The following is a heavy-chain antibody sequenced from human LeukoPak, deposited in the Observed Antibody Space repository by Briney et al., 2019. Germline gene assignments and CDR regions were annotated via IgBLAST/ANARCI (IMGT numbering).Heavy chain of an antibody. CDR2: IYYSGST. CDR1: GGSISSSSYY. J-gene: IGHJ3*02. CDR3: ARPLNYDSSGYGAFDI. Sequence: SETLSLTCTVSGGSISSSSYYWGWIRQPPGKGLEWIGSIYYSGSTYYNPSLKSRVTISVDTSKNQFSLKLSSVTAADTAVYYCARPLNYDSSGYGAFDIWGQGTMVTVSS. V-gene: IGHV4-39*07. D-gene: IGHD3-22*01.